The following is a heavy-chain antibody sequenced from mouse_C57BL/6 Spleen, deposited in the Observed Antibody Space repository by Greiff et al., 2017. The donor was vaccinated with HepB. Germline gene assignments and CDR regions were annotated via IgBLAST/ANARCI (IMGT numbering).Heavy chain of an antibody. J-gene: IGHJ1*03. Sequence: VQLKESGPGLVKPSQSLSLTCSVTGYSITSGYYWNWIRQFPGNKLEWMGYISYDGSNNYNPSLKNRISITRDTSKNQFFLKLNSVTTEDTATYYCARDQGLYWYFDVWGTGTTVTVSS. V-gene: IGHV3-6*01. CDR2: ISYDGSN. CDR3: ARDQGLYWYFDV. D-gene: IGHD2-4*01. CDR1: GYSITSGYY.